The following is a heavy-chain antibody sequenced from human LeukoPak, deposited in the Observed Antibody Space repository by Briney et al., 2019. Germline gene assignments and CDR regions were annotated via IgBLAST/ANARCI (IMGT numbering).Heavy chain of an antibody. V-gene: IGHV4-39*01. J-gene: IGHJ4*02. CDR1: GGSISSSNHY. CDR2: IYYTGST. CDR3: ASYISGWTRDY. D-gene: IGHD6-19*01. Sequence: SETLSLTCTVSGGSISSSNHYWGWIRQPPGKGLEWIGSIYYTGSTYYSPSLKSRVTISVDTSKNQFSLKLGSVTAADTAVYYCASYISGWTRDYWGQGTLVTVSS.